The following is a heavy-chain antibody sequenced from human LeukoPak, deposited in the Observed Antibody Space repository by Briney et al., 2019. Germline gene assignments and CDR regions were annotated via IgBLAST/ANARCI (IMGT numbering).Heavy chain of an antibody. CDR2: IYWDDDK. Sequence: SGPTLVKPAETLTLTCTFSGFSLTTSQVGVGWIRQPPGKALEWLAVIYWDDDKRYRPSLRSRLTITKDTSKNQVVLTMSYMDPGDTATYYCVHIQGSTPGSTDSWGRGTLVTVSS. J-gene: IGHJ5*01. CDR1: GFSLTTSQVG. CDR3: VHIQGSTPGSTDS. D-gene: IGHD1-26*01. V-gene: IGHV2-5*02.